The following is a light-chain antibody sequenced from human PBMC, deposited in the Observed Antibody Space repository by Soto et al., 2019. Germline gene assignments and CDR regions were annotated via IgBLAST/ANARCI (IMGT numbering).Light chain of an antibody. Sequence: QSALTQPASVSGSPGQSITISCTGTSSDVGAYNYVSWYQQHPGKAPKLLIYEVTNRPSGVSNRFSGSKSGNTASLTISGLQAEDEADYYCSSYTSSSNVVFGGGTKLTVL. V-gene: IGLV2-14*01. J-gene: IGLJ2*01. CDR2: EVT. CDR1: SSDVGAYNY. CDR3: SSYTSSSNVV.